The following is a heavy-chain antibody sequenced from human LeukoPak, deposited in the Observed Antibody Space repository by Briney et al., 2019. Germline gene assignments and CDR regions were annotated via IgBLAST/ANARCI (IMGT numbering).Heavy chain of an antibody. V-gene: IGHV4-59*01. D-gene: IGHD3-10*01. CDR2: IYYSGST. J-gene: IGHJ5*02. CDR1: GGSISSYY. CDR3: ARDTITMVRGSNWFDP. Sequence: SETLSLTCTVSGGSISSYYWSWIRQPPGKGLEWIGYIYYSGSTNYNPSLKSRVTISVDTSKNQFSLKLSSVTAADTAVYYCARDTITMVRGSNWFDPWGQGTLVTVSS.